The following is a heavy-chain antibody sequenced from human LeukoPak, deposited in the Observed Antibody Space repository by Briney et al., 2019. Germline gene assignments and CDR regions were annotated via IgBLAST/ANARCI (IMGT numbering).Heavy chain of an antibody. CDR2: ISGSGGST. CDR1: GFTFSSYG. CDR3: ARDGYYDILSGYYHYGMDG. D-gene: IGHD3-9*01. Sequence: PGGSLRLSCAASGFTFSSYGMHWVRQAPGKGLEWVSAISGSGGSTYYADSVKGRFTISRDNAKNSLYLQMNSLRAEDTAVYYCARDGYYDILSGYYHYGMDGWGKGTTVTVSS. V-gene: IGHV3-21*01. J-gene: IGHJ6*04.